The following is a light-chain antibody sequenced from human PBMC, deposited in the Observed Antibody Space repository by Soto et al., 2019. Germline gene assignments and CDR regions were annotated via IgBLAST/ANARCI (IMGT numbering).Light chain of an antibody. V-gene: IGLV2-8*01. CDR2: EVT. Sequence: QSVLTQPPSASGSPGQSVTISCTGTSSDVGADKYVSWYQQYPGKAPKLLIYEVTNRPSGVPDRFSGSKSGNTASLTVSGLQAEDEADYYCTSYVGNDIWVFGGGTQLTVL. J-gene: IGLJ3*02. CDR3: TSYVGNDIWV. CDR1: SSDVGADKY.